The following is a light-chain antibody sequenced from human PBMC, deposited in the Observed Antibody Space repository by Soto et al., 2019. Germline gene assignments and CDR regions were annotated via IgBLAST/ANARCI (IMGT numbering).Light chain of an antibody. Sequence: QSALTQPASVSGSPGQSIAISCTGTSSDVGGYNYVSWYQQHPGKTPKLMICDVSNRPSGVSNRFSGSKSGNTASLTISGLQAEDEAEYYCSSYTSSRTYVFGTGTKLTVL. V-gene: IGLV2-14*03. CDR1: SSDVGGYNY. CDR3: SSYTSSRTYV. J-gene: IGLJ1*01. CDR2: DVS.